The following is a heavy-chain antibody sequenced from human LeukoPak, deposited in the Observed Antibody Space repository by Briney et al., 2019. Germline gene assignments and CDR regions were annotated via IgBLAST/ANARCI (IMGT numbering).Heavy chain of an antibody. CDR1: EFSFSNFG. CDR3: ARGLESKDTRPYY. J-gene: IGHJ4*02. D-gene: IGHD1-1*01. Sequence: PGGSLRLSCAVSEFSFSNFGLSWVRQAPGKGLEWVSAIRRSDGSKHYADSVKGRFTISRDNSKNTMYLQMNGLRAEDTAVYYCARGLESKDTRPYYWGQGTLVSVST. V-gene: IGHV3-23*01. CDR2: IRRSDGSK.